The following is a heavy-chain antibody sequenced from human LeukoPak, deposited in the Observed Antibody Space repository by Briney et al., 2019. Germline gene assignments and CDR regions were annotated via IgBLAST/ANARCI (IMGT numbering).Heavy chain of an antibody. CDR1: GYSFTSYW. D-gene: IGHD3-22*01. CDR3: AREDSSGSSISPYYYYGMDV. CDR2: IYPGDSDT. J-gene: IGHJ6*02. Sequence: GESLKISCKGSGYSFTSYWIGWVRQMPGKGLEWMGIIYPGDSDTRCSPSFQGQVTISADKSISTAYLQWSSLKASDTAMYYCAREDSSGSSISPYYYYGMDVWGQGTTVTVSS. V-gene: IGHV5-51*01.